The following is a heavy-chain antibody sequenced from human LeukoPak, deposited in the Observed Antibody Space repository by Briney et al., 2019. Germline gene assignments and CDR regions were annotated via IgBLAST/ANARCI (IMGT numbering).Heavy chain of an antibody. Sequence: GRSLRLSCAASGFTFDDYAMHWVRQAPGKGLEWVSGISWNSGSVDYADSVKGRFTISRDNAKNSLYLQMNSLRAEDTALYYYVKVSGYTYGYFDYWGQGTLVTVSS. J-gene: IGHJ4*02. V-gene: IGHV3-9*01. CDR2: ISWNSGSV. CDR3: VKVSGYTYGYFDY. CDR1: GFTFDDYA. D-gene: IGHD5-18*01.